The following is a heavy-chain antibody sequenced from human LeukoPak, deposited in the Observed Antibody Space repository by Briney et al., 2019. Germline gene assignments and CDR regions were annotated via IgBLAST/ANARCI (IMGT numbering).Heavy chain of an antibody. CDR2: IYNSGST. CDR1: GYSISSGYY. V-gene: IGHV4-38-2*02. CDR3: ARGLVEMATSGFDP. J-gene: IGHJ5*02. D-gene: IGHD5-24*01. Sequence: KPSETLSLTCTVSGYSISSGYYWGWIRQSPGKGLEWIGSIYNSGSTYYNPSLKSRVTISIDTSKNQFSLKLSSVTAADTAVYYCARGLVEMATSGFDPWGQGTLVTVSS.